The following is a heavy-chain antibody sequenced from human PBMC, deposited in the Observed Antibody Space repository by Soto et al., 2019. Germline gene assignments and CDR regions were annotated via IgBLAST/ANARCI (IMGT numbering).Heavy chain of an antibody. CDR2: IIPMFGTS. CDR3: ARGSCSSTSCYKEYYFDL. V-gene: IGHV1-69*13. Sequence: SVKVSCKASGGTFSGYAISWVRQAPGQGLEWMGEIIPMFGTSNYAQKFQGRVTITADESTSTAYMELSSLRSEDTAVYYCARGSCSSTSCYKEYYFDLWAREPWSPSP. J-gene: IGHJ4*02. D-gene: IGHD2-2*02. CDR1: GGTFSGYA.